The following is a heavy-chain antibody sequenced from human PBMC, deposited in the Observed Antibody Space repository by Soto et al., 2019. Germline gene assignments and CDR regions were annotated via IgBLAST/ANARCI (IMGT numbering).Heavy chain of an antibody. J-gene: IGHJ5*02. V-gene: IGHV4-30-2*01. Sequence: QLQLQESGSGLVKPSQTLSLTCAVSGGSISSGGYSWSWIRQPPGKGLEWIGYIYHSGSTYYNPSFKSRVTISVDRSKNQCSLKLSSVTAADTAVYYCARGGLVVPAGIKEGFDPWGQGTLVTVSS. CDR1: GGSISSGGYS. CDR3: ARGGLVVPAGIKEGFDP. D-gene: IGHD2-2*01. CDR2: IYHSGST.